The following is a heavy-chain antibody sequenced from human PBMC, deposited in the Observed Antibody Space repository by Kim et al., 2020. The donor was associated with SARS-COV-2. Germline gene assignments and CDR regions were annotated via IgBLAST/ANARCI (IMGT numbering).Heavy chain of an antibody. Sequence: SETLSLTCTVSGGSISSSSYYWGWIRQPPGKGLEWIGSIYYSGSTYYNPSLKSRVTISVDTSKNQFSLKLSSVTAADTAVYYCARHFYGSGRLREYYFDYWGQGTLVTVSS. CDR2: IYYSGST. J-gene: IGHJ4*02. CDR1: GGSISSSSYY. CDR3: ARHFYGSGRLREYYFDY. V-gene: IGHV4-39*01. D-gene: IGHD3-10*01.